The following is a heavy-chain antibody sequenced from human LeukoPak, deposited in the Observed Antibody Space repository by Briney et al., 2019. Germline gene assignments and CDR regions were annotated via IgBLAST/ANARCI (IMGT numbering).Heavy chain of an antibody. V-gene: IGHV1-18*01. D-gene: IGHD6-19*01. CDR2: ISGYNGNT. Sequence: ASVKVSCKASGYTFTSYGISWVRQAPGQGLEWMGWISGYNGNTNYAQKLQGRVTMTRDTSTSTVYMELRSLRSDDTAVYYCAREEVRRAVAGYFDNWGQGTLVTVSS. CDR1: GYTFTSYG. CDR3: AREEVRRAVAGYFDN. J-gene: IGHJ4*02.